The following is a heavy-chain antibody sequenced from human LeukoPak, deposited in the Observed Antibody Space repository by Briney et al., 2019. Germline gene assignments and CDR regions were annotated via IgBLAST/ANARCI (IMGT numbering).Heavy chain of an antibody. CDR3: ARHGIYPDSTLPLDY. D-gene: IGHD2/OR15-2a*01. Sequence: SETLSLTCTVAGGSISSYYWSWIRQPAGRGLEWFGRIYTSGSTNYNPSPKSRVTISVDTSKNRFSLKLSPVPAADTVVYYCARHGIYPDSTLPLDYWGQGTLVTVSS. CDR1: GGSISSYY. V-gene: IGHV4-4*07. CDR2: IYTSGST. J-gene: IGHJ4*02.